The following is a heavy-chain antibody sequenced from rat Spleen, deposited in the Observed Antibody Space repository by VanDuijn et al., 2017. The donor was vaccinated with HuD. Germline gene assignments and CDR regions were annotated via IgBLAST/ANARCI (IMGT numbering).Heavy chain of an antibody. D-gene: IGHD1-1*01. J-gene: IGHJ2*01. Sequence: QVQLKESGPGLVQPSQTLSLTCTVAGFSLTSNNIHWLRQPPGKGLEWMGRIQNGGNTDYTSALKSRLSISRDTSKSQIFLEMNSRQTEDTAIYFCARVHYYSASSYFDYWGQGVMVTVSS. V-gene: IGHV2-1*01. CDR3: ARVHYYSASSYFDY. CDR2: IQNGGNT. CDR1: GFSLTSNN.